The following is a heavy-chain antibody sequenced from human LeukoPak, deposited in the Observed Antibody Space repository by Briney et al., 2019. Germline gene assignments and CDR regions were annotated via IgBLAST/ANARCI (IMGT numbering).Heavy chain of an antibody. V-gene: IGHV4-39*01. CDR2: IYYSGST. D-gene: IGHD3-10*01. CDR3: ARGPNMVRGVINYYYGMDV. CDR1: GGSISSSLYY. J-gene: IGHJ6*02. Sequence: SETLSLTCTVSGGSISSSLYYWGWIRQPPGKGLVWIGSIYYSGSTYYNPSLKSRVTISVDTSKNQSSLMLSSVTAADTAVYYCARGPNMVRGVINYYYGMDVWGQGTTVTVSS.